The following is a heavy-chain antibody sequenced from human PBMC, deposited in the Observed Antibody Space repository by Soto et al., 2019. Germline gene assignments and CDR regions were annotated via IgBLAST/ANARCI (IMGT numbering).Heavy chain of an antibody. CDR1: GGTFSSYT. Sequence: QVQLVQSGAEVKKPGSSVKVSCKASGGTFSSYTISWVRQAPGQGLEWMGRIIPILGIANYAQKSQGRVTITADKSTSTAYMELSSLRSEDTAVYYCARGIVVVPAAIHYYYGMDVWGQGTTVTVSS. D-gene: IGHD2-2*01. V-gene: IGHV1-69*02. J-gene: IGHJ6*02. CDR3: ARGIVVVPAAIHYYYGMDV. CDR2: IIPILGIA.